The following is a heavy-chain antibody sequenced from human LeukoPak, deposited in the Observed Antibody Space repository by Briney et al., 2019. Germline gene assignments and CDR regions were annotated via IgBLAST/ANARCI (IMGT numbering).Heavy chain of an antibody. V-gene: IGHV4-59*08. CDR3: ARLQPPNLTPPFYYYGMDV. D-gene: IGHD1-7*01. J-gene: IGHJ6*02. CDR1: GGSISSYY. CDR2: IYYSGST. Sequence: SETLSLTCTVSGGSISSYYWSWIRQPPGKGLEWIGYIYYSGSTNYNPSLKSRVTISVDTSKNQFSLKLSSVTAADTAVYYCARLQPPNLTPPFYYYGMDVWGQGTTVTVSS.